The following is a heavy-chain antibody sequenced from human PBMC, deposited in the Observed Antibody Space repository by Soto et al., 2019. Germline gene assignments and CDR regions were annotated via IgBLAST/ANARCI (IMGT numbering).Heavy chain of an antibody. J-gene: IGHJ6*02. Sequence: GASVKVSCKASGGPFSSYTISWVRHAPGQGLEWMGRIIPILGIANYAQKFQGRVTITADKSTSTAYMELSSLRSEDTAVYYCARDWPVRLYGMEVWGQGTTVTISS. CDR2: IIPILGIA. D-gene: IGHD6-19*01. CDR1: GGPFSSYT. V-gene: IGHV1-69*04. CDR3: ARDWPVRLYGMEV.